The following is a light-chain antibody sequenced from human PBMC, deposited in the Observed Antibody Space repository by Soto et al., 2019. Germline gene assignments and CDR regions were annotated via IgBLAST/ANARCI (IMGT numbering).Light chain of an antibody. CDR2: EVS. V-gene: IGLV2-14*01. J-gene: IGLJ3*02. Sequence: QSVLTQPASVSGSPGQSITISCTGTSSDIGNYDYVSWYQHHPGKAPKLIIYEVSNRPSGVSNRFSGSKSGNTASLTISGLQAEDEADYYCSSYTSSLTLVFGEGTKLTVL. CDR1: SSDIGNYDY. CDR3: SSYTSSLTLV.